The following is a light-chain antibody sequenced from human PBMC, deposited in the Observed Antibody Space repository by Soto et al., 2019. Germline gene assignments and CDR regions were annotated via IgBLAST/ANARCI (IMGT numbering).Light chain of an antibody. V-gene: IGLV1-44*01. CDR1: ISNIGGNT. CDR2: RDD. J-gene: IGLJ3*02. Sequence: QSVLTQPPSTSGTPGQRVTISCSGTISNIGGNTVNWYQHVPGTAPKLLIYRDDQRPSGVPDRFSGSKSATSASLAISGLQSEDEAHYFCSTWDDSRRVFGGGTKLTVL. CDR3: STWDDSRRV.